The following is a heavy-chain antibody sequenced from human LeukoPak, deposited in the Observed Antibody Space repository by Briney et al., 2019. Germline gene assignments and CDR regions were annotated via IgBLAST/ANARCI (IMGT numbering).Heavy chain of an antibody. D-gene: IGHD1-26*01. CDR1: GFTVSSNY. V-gene: IGHV3-66*01. Sequence: GGSLRLSCAVSGFTVSSNYMSWVRQAPGKGLEWVSGIYSGGTTYYADSVKRRFTISRDDSKNTVYLQMNSLRAEDTGVYYCARDTTGSYYNYFDYWGQGTLVTVSS. CDR3: ARDTTGSYYNYFDY. CDR2: IYSGGTT. J-gene: IGHJ4*02.